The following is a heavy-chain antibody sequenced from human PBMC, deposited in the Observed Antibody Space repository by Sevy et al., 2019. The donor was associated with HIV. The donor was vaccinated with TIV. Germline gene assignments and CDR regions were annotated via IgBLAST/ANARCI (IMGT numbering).Heavy chain of an antibody. CDR3: ARCLVVVVATRRCGRFDN. D-gene: IGHD2-15*01. CDR2: IDSDGSST. Sequence: GGSLRLSCAASGFTFSTYWMNWVHQAPGKELVWVSRIDSDGSSTSYADSVKGRFTISRDNAKNTVYLQMNSLRPEDTDVYYCARCLVVVVATRRCGRFDNWGQGTLVTVSS. CDR1: GFTFSTYW. J-gene: IGHJ4*02. V-gene: IGHV3-74*01.